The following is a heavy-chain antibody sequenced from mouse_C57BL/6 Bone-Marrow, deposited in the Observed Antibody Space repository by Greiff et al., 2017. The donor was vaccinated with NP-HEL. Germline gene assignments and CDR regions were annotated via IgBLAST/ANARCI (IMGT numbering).Heavy chain of an antibody. V-gene: IGHV1-26*01. Sequence: VQLQQSGPELVKPGASVKISCKASGYTFTDYYMNWVKQSHGKSLEWIGDINPNNGGTSYNQKFKGKATLTVDKSSSTAYMELRSLTSGDSAVYYCARGGAMDYWGQGTSVTVSS. CDR3: ARGGAMDY. J-gene: IGHJ4*01. CDR2: INPNNGGT. CDR1: GYTFTDYY.